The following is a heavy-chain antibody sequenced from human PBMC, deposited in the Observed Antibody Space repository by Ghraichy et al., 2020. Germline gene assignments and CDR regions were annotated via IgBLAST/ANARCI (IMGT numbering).Heavy chain of an antibody. J-gene: IGHJ4*02. D-gene: IGHD6-19*01. CDR3: ASQEYSGWYVYYFDY. CDR2: IKQDGSEK. CDR1: GFTFSSYW. Sequence: GGSLRLSCAASGFTFSSYWMSWVRQAPGKGLEWVANIKQDGSEKYYVDSVKGRFTISRDNAKNSLYLQMNSLRAEDTAVYYCASQEYSGWYVYYFDYWGQGTLVTVSS. V-gene: IGHV3-7*01.